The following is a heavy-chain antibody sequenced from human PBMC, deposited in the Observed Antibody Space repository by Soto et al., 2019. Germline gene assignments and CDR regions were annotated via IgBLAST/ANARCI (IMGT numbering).Heavy chain of an antibody. V-gene: IGHV5-51*01. J-gene: IGHJ3*02. D-gene: IGHD3-16*01. CDR3: ASLGPRGPPNDAFDI. CDR1: GYSFTSYW. Sequence: GESLKISCKGSGYSFTSYWIGWVRQMPGKGLEWMGIIYPGDSDTRYSPSFQGQVTISADKSISTAYLQWSSLKASDTAMYYCASLGPRGPPNDAFDIWGQGTMVTVSS. CDR2: IYPGDSDT.